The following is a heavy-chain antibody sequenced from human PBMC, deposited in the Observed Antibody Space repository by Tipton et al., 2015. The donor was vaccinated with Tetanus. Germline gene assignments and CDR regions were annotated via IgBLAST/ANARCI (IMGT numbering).Heavy chain of an antibody. V-gene: IGHV5-51*01. CDR3: ARAHCSDGVCNFDY. CDR1: GYIFNNYW. CDR2: IYPSDSDT. J-gene: IGHJ4*02. D-gene: IGHD2-8*01. Sequence: QLVQSGGEVKKPGESLKISCKGSGYIFNNYWIGWVRQMPGKGLEWMGIIYPSDSDTRYRPSFQGQVTISVDKSISTAYLQWSSLKASDTSMFYCARAHCSDGVCNFDYWGQGALVTVAS.